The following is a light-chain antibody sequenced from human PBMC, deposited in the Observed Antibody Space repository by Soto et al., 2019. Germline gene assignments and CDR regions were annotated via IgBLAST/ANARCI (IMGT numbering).Light chain of an antibody. CDR1: QSVSSSY. CDR2: GSS. CDR3: QQYGSSPPYI. V-gene: IGKV3-20*01. Sequence: EIVLTQSPGTLSLSPGERATLSCRASQSVSSSYLAWYHQKPGQAPRLLIYGSSSRATGIPDSFTGSGSGTDFTRAISRLEPEDFAVYYCQQYGSSPPYIFGQGTKLEV. J-gene: IGKJ2*01.